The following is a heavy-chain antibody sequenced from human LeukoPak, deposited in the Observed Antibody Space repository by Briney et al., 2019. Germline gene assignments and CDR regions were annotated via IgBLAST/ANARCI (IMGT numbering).Heavy chain of an antibody. CDR3: ARHSTMVRGVILGGWFDP. CDR1: GGSISSSSYY. J-gene: IGHJ5*02. CDR2: IYYSGST. V-gene: IGHV4-39*01. Sequence: SETLSLTCTVSGGSISSSSYYWGWIRQPPGKGLEWIGSIYYSGSTYYNPSLKSRVTISVDTSKNQSSLKLSSVTAADTAVYYCARHSTMVRGVILGGWFDPWGQGTLVTVSS. D-gene: IGHD3-10*01.